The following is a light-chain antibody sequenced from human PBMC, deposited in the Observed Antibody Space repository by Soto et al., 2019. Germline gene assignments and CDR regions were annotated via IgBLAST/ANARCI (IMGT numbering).Light chain of an antibody. CDR1: QSISSW. J-gene: IGKJ1*01. CDR2: DAS. V-gene: IGKV1-5*01. CDR3: LQHSTYPLT. Sequence: DIQMTQSPSTLSASVGDRVTITCRASQSISSWLAWYQQKPGKAPKLLIYDASSLESGVPSRFSGSGSGTEFTLTISSLQPDDFAIYYCLQHSTYPLTFGQGTKVDIK.